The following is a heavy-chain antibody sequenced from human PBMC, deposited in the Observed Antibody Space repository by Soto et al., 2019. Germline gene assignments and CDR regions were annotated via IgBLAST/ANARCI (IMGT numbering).Heavy chain of an antibody. Sequence: HPGGSLRLSCAASGFTFSSYAMSWVRQAPGKGLEWVSASSGSGGSTYYADPVKGRFTISRDNSKNTLYLQMNSLRAEDTAVYYCAKDRGFGELLFPFDYWGQGTRVTVS. J-gene: IGHJ4*02. CDR1: GFTFSSYA. CDR3: AKDRGFGELLFPFDY. V-gene: IGHV3-23*01. CDR2: SSGSGGST. D-gene: IGHD3-10*01.